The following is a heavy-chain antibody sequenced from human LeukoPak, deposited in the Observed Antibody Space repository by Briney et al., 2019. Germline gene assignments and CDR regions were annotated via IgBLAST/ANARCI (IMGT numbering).Heavy chain of an antibody. Sequence: GGSLRLSCAASGFTFSSYATSWVRQAPGKGLEWVSAISGSGGSTYYADSVKGRFTISRDNSKNTLYLQMNSLRAEDTAVYYCAKGRQQQLAPFDYWGQGTLVTVSS. CDR1: GFTFSSYA. V-gene: IGHV3-23*01. CDR3: AKGRQQQLAPFDY. J-gene: IGHJ4*02. D-gene: IGHD6-13*01. CDR2: ISGSGGST.